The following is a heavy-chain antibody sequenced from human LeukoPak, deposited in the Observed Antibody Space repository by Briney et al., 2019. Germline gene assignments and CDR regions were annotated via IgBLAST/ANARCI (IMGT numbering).Heavy chain of an antibody. CDR2: IKGDGSEK. D-gene: IGHD5-24*01. V-gene: IGHV3-7*01. J-gene: IGHJ4*02. Sequence: GGSLRLSCAASGFTFSTYWMAWVRQAPGKGLEGVAHIKGDGSEKYYLESVKGRFTVSRDNAENSLFLQMSSLRVEDTALYYCAKWRWLQSEFENWGQGTLVTVSS. CDR3: AKWRWLQSEFEN. CDR1: GFTFSTYW.